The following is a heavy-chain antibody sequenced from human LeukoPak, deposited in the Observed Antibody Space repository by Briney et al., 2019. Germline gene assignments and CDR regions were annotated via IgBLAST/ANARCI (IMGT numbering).Heavy chain of an antibody. CDR1: GGSISSSSYY. V-gene: IGHV4-39*07. D-gene: IGHD2-15*01. Sequence: SETLSLTCTVSGGSISSSSYYWGWIRQPPGKGLEWIGSIYYSGSTYYNPSLKSRVTISVDTSKNQFSLKLSSVTAADTAVYYCARGVVVRPGFDYWGQGTLVTVSS. CDR3: ARGVVVRPGFDY. CDR2: IYYSGST. J-gene: IGHJ4*02.